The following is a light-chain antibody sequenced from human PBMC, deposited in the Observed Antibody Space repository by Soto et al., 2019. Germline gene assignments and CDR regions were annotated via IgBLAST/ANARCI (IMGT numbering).Light chain of an antibody. CDR3: QSYDDSLSVHYV. J-gene: IGLJ1*01. CDR2: GNT. CDR1: SSNIGSTYD. V-gene: IGLV1-40*01. Sequence: QAVVTQPPSVSGAPGQRVTISCTGGSSNIGSTYDVQWYQQLPGTAPKLLIHGNTNRPSGVPDRFSGSKSGTSASLAITGLQADDEADYYCQSYDDSLSVHYVFGTGTKVTVL.